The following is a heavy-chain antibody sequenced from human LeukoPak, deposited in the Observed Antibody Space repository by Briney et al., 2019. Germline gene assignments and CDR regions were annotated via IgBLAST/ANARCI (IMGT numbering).Heavy chain of an antibody. Sequence: SETLSLTCTDSGGSISSYYWSWIRQPAGKGLEWIGRIYTSGSTNYNPSLKSRVTMSVDTSKNQFSLKLSSVTAADTAVYYCARASLAYCGGDCYHYDAFDIWGQGTMVTVSS. CDR2: IYTSGST. CDR3: ARASLAYCGGDCYHYDAFDI. V-gene: IGHV4-4*07. J-gene: IGHJ3*02. D-gene: IGHD2-21*02. CDR1: GGSISSYY.